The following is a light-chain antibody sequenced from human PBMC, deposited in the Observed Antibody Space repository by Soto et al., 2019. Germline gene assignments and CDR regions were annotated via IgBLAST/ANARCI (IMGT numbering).Light chain of an antibody. V-gene: IGKV3-15*01. Sequence: EIVMTQSPATLSVSPGGRATLSCRASQSVSSYLAWYQQRPSQPPRLLIYRASTRATGVPARFSGSGSGTEFSLTISRLQSEDFALYYCQQYSTWPPRYTFGQGTKLEI. CDR1: QSVSSY. J-gene: IGKJ2*01. CDR3: QQYSTWPPRYT. CDR2: RAS.